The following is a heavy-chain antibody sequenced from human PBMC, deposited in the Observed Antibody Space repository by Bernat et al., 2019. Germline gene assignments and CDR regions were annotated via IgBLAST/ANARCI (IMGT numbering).Heavy chain of an antibody. CDR3: ARGRTGGTTAQDF. CDR1: GFTFSNYG. J-gene: IGHJ4*02. CDR2: TSYDGNYK. D-gene: IGHD1-1*01. V-gene: IGHV3-30*03. Sequence: QVQLVESGGGVVLPGRSLTLSCATSGFTFSNYGIHWVRQAPGKGLEWVAVTSYDGNYKYYADAVKGRITISRDTSNNTVILQMNSRRGEDTAVYFCARGRTGGTTAQDFWGQGALVTISS.